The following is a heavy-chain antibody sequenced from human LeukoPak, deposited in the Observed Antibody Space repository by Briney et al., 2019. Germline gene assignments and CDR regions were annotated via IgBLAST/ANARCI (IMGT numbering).Heavy chain of an antibody. D-gene: IGHD4-17*01. V-gene: IGHV3-48*01. J-gene: IGHJ6*02. Sequence: PGGSLRLSCAASGFTFSSYSMNWVRQAPGKGLEWVSYISSSSSTIYYADSVKGRFTISRDNAKNSLYLQMNSLRAEDTAVYYCARDGVTRYYYYGMDVWGQGTTVTVSS. CDR3: ARDGVTRYYYYGMDV. CDR1: GFTFSSYS. CDR2: ISSSSSTI.